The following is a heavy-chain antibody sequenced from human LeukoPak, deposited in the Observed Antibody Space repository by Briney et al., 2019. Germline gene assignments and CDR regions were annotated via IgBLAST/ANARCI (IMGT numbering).Heavy chain of an antibody. CDR1: GFTFSDYY. J-gene: IGHJ4*02. V-gene: IGHV3-11*04. CDR3: ARLISSEYYFDY. D-gene: IGHD2/OR15-2a*01. CDR2: ISSSGSTI. Sequence: GGSLRLSCAASGFTFSDYYMSWIRQAAGKGLEWVSYISSSGSTIYYADSVKGRFTISRDNAKNSLYLQMNSLRAEDTAVYYCARLISSEYYFDYWGQGTLVTVSS.